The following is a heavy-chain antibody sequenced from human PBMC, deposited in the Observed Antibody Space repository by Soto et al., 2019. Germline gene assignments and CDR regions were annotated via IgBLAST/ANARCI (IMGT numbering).Heavy chain of an antibody. CDR2: ISYDGSNK. CDR1: GFTFSSYA. Sequence: QVQLVESGGGVVQPGRSLRLSCAASGFTFSSYAMHWVRQAPGRGLEWVAVISYDGSNKYYADSVKGRFTISRDNSKNTLYLQMNSLRVEDTVVYYCARDRGSGWPYWYFDLWGRGTLVTVST. D-gene: IGHD6-19*01. V-gene: IGHV3-30-3*01. CDR3: ARDRGSGWPYWYFDL. J-gene: IGHJ2*01.